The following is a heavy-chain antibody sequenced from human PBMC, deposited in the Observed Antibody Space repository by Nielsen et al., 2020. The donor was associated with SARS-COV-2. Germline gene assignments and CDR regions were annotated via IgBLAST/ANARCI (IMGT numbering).Heavy chain of an antibody. V-gene: IGHV3-21*04. CDR3: AKTGAEYLWGSYRFFYFDY. CDR1: GFTFSIYS. Sequence: GESLKISCAASGFTFSIYSMTWVRQAPGKGLEWVAAIDGTSSYIYYADAVKGRLTISRDNAKNSLFLQMDSLRAEDTALYYCAKTGAEYLWGSYRFFYFDYLVQGTLVTVSS. CDR2: IDGTSSYI. J-gene: IGHJ4*02. D-gene: IGHD3-16*02.